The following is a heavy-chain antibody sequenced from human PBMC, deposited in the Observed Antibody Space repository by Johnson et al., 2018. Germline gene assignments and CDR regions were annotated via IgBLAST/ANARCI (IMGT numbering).Heavy chain of an antibody. Sequence: QVQLVQSGGGVVQPGRSLRLSCAAAGFTFSSYGMHWVRQAPGKGLAWVAVISYDGSNKYYADSVKGRFTISRDNSRKTLYLKMNSLRAEDTAGYFCANETGYDYVLAHWGQGTLVTASS. J-gene: IGHJ1*01. CDR3: ANETGYDYVLAH. D-gene: IGHD3-16*01. V-gene: IGHV3-30*18. CDR2: ISYDGSNK. CDR1: GFTFSSYG.